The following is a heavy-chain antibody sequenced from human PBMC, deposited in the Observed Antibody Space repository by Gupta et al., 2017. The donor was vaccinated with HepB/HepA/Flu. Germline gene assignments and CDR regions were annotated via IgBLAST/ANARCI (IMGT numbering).Heavy chain of an antibody. V-gene: IGHV3-23*01. D-gene: IGHD1-14*01. CDR2: FSGSGSFP. J-gene: IGHJ4*02. CDR1: GFTFSSFG. CDR3: ANAEMN. Sequence: DVQLLESGGDLVQPGGSLRLSCTASGFTFSSFGMTWVRQAPGKGLEGVSRFSGSGSFPYLADSVKGRFTISRDNSKNTLYLQMHSLRAEDTALYFFANAEMNWGQGTLGTVSS.